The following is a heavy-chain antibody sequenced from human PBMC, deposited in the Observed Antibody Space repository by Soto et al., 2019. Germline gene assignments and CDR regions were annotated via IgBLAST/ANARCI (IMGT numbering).Heavy chain of an antibody. J-gene: IGHJ4*02. Sequence: SETLSLTCAVSGGSISSSNWWTWVRLPPEKGLEWIGEIYHSGSINYNPSLNSRVAISVDTSKNQFSLDLSSVTAADTAVYYCATMGTPVTGLYYFDYWGQGTLVT. D-gene: IGHD4-17*01. CDR2: IYHSGSI. CDR3: ATMGTPVTGLYYFDY. V-gene: IGHV4-4*02. CDR1: GGSISSSNW.